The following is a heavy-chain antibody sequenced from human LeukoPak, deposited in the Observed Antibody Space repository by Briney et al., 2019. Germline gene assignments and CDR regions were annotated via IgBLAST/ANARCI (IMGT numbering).Heavy chain of an antibody. Sequence: PGGSLRLSCAASGFTFSSYSMNWVRQAPGKGLEWVSSISSSSSYIYYADSVKGRFTISRDNSKNTLYLQMNSLRVEDTAVYYCANLMVSTYYGVGVYWGQGTLVTVSS. CDR2: ISSSSSYI. CDR1: GFTFSSYS. D-gene: IGHD4-17*01. J-gene: IGHJ4*02. CDR3: ANLMVSTYYGVGVY. V-gene: IGHV3-21*04.